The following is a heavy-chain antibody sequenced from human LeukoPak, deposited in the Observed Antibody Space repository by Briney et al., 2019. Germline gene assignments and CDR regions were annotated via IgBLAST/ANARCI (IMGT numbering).Heavy chain of an antibody. V-gene: IGHV3-33*01. D-gene: IGHD3-22*01. CDR1: GFTFSSYG. CDR2: IWYDGSNK. Sequence: GGSLRLSCAASGFTFSSYGMHWVRQAPGKGLEWVAVIWYDGSNKYYADSVKGRFTISRDNSKNTLYLQMNSLRAEDTAVYYCARLITGVYYDSSGYIFYWGQGTLVTVSS. J-gene: IGHJ4*02. CDR3: ARLITGVYYDSSGYIFY.